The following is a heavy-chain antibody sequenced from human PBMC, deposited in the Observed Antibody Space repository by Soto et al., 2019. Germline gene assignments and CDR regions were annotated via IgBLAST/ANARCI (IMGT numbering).Heavy chain of an antibody. V-gene: IGHV3-9*01. J-gene: IGHJ4*02. CDR2: ISWNSGSI. D-gene: IGHD6-13*01. CDR1: GFTFDDYA. CDR3: AKSKQLVEGFDY. Sequence: EVQLVESGGGLVQPGRSLRLSCAASGFTFDDYAMHWVRQAPGKGLEWVSGISWNSGSIGYADSVKGRFTISRDNAKNYLYLQMNSLRAEDTALYDCAKSKQLVEGFDYWGQGALVTVSA.